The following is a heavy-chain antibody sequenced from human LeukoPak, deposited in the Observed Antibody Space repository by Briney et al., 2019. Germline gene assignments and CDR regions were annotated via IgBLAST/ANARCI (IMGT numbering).Heavy chain of an antibody. CDR2: IGPTGDT. V-gene: IGHV3-13*01. CDR1: GFTFSTYD. Sequence: GGSLRLSCAASGFTFSTYDFHWVRQPTGKGLEWVSAIGPTGDTYYGGSVRGRFTISRENAKNSLYLQMNNLRAGDTGVYYCARDHCSGGRCYSDYWGQGTLVTVSS. J-gene: IGHJ4*02. D-gene: IGHD2-15*01. CDR3: ARDHCSGGRCYSDY.